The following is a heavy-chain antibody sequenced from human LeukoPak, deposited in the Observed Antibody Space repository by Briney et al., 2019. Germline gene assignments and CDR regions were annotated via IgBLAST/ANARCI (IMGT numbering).Heavy chain of an antibody. CDR2: IWYDGSNK. V-gene: IGHV3-33*01. CDR3: ARYRGRYSDWLFPDY. D-gene: IGHD3-9*01. J-gene: IGHJ4*02. Sequence: GGSLRLSCAASGFTFSSYGMHWVRQAPGKGLEWVAVIWYDGSNKYYADSVKGRFTISRDNSKNTLYLQMNSLRAEDTAVYYCARYRGRYSDWLFPDYWGQGTLVTVSS. CDR1: GFTFSSYG.